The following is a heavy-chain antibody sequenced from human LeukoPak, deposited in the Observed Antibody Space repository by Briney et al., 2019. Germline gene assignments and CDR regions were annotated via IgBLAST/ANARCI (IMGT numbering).Heavy chain of an antibody. D-gene: IGHD3-10*01. CDR3: AKGLTYYYGSGSYSGPGYFQH. CDR2: ISGSGGST. J-gene: IGHJ1*01. CDR1: GFTFSSYA. Sequence: PGGSLRLSCAASGFTFSSYAMSWVRQAPGKGLEWVSAISGSGGSTYYADSAKGRFTISRDNSKNTLYLQMNSLRAEDTAVYYCAKGLTYYYGSGSYSGPGYFQHWGQGTLVTVSS. V-gene: IGHV3-23*01.